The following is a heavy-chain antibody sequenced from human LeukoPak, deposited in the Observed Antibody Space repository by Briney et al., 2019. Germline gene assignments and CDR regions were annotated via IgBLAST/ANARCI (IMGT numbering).Heavy chain of an antibody. D-gene: IGHD3-10*01. Sequence: GGSLRLSCAASGFIFSTYAMHWVRQAPGKGLEHVSGISRNGDTTSYANSVKGRFTISRDNSKNTVYLQMNSLRTEDTAVYHCAKDLAGSYYAGGQRYYFDYWGQGTLVTVSS. CDR2: ISRNGDTT. CDR3: AKDLAGSYYAGGQRYYFDY. CDR1: GFIFSTYA. V-gene: IGHV3-64*01. J-gene: IGHJ4*02.